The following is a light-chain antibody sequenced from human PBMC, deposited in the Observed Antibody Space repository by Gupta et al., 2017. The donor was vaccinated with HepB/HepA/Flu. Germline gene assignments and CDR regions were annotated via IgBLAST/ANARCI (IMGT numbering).Light chain of an antibody. CDR3: HQDNNFYT. V-gene: IGKV3-15*01. CDR1: QSVSTY. CDR2: GAS. Sequence: EIVMTQSPATLSVSPGERSTLSCRASQSVSTYLAWYQQKPGQPPRLLIYGASYRANGGTDRFSGSGSVKEFTLTSSRRQYEDFAVYYWHQDNNFYTFGQGTKLEIK. J-gene: IGKJ2*01.